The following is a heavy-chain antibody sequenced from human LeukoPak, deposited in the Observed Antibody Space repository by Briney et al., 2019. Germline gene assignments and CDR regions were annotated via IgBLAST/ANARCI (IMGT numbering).Heavy chain of an antibody. CDR1: GFTFSSYS. Sequence: GGSLRLSCAASGFTFSSYSMNWVRQAPGKGLEWVSSISSSSSYIYYADSVKGRFTISRDNAKNSLYLQMNSLRAEDTAVYYCARDRDSGYDGGGFDYWGQGTLVTVSS. D-gene: IGHD5-12*01. V-gene: IGHV3-21*01. J-gene: IGHJ4*02. CDR2: ISSSSSYI. CDR3: ARDRDSGYDGGGFDY.